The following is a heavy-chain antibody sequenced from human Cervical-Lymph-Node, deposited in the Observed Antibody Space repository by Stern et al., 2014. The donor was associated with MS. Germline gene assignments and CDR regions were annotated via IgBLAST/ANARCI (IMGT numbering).Heavy chain of an antibody. CDR2: ITNVGST. CDR3: ARDTSSPERSDW. V-gene: IGHV3-53*01. CDR1: GFTVSRDY. D-gene: IGHD1-1*01. Sequence: EVQLLESGGGVIQPGGSLRLSCTASGFTVSRDYMTLVRQAPGKGLEWVSLITNVGSTFYTDSVKRRFTISRDDSKNTVYLHMTSLRAEDTAMYYCARDTSSPERSDWWGQGTLVTVSS. J-gene: IGHJ4*02.